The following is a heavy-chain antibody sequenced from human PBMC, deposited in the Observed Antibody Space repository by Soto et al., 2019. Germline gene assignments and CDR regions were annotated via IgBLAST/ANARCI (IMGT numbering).Heavy chain of an antibody. D-gene: IGHD1-26*01. V-gene: IGHV3-33*03. CDR3: ARAQYTGSYFDACDV. J-gene: IGHJ3*01. CDR2: ISYDGSNK. Sequence: PARSMTLSCAASGFSFSSYGMHWVRQAPGKGLDWVAVISYDGSNKYYAESVKGRFTISRDNCTNTLYVQMNSLPVEDTAVYYCARAQYTGSYFDACDVWGQGTMVTVSS. CDR1: GFSFSSYG.